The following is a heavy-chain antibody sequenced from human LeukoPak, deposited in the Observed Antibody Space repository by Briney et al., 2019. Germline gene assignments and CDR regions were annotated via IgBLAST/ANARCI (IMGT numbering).Heavy chain of an antibody. D-gene: IGHD5-12*01. J-gene: IGHJ6*03. V-gene: IGHV3-7*01. CDR2: ITQDGSEK. Sequence: GGSLRLSCAAPGFTFSSYTMNWVRQAPGRGLEWVANITQDGSEKYYVDSVRGRFTIARDNSKNTLYLQMDGLTAEDTAVYYCARDRDGGYDSHYYYYYMDVWGKGTTVTVSS. CDR1: GFTFSSYT. CDR3: ARDRDGGYDSHYYYYYMDV.